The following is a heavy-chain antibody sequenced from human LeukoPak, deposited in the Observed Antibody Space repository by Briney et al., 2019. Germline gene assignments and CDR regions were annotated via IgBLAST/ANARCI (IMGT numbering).Heavy chain of an antibody. CDR3: AGYIGDFWWGYCLCYF. Sequence: PGGSLRLSCAASGFTFSSYSKNWVRQAPRQGLEWVSYSSSSSSTITYADSVNSRFTSSRDNAKDSLYLQMYSLRGEDTAVYYWAGYIGDFWWGYCLCYFWGKGNVVTVSS. CDR2: SSSSSSTI. J-gene: IGHJ4*02. CDR1: GFTFSSYS. V-gene: IGHV3-48*01. D-gene: IGHD3-3*01.